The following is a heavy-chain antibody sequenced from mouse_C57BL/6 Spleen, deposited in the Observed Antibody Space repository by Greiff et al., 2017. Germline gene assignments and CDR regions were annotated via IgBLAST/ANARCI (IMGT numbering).Heavy chain of an antibody. V-gene: IGHV1-69*01. CDR2: IDPSDSYT. Sequence: VQLQQPGAELVMPGASVKLSCKASGYTFTSYWMHWVKQRPGQGLEWIGEIDPSDSYTNYNQKFKGKATLSVDKSSSTAYMQLSSLTSEDSAVYYCAISPMTRYAMDYWGQGASVTVAS. CDR1: GYTFTSYW. CDR3: AISPMTRYAMDY. J-gene: IGHJ4*01. D-gene: IGHD2-13*01.